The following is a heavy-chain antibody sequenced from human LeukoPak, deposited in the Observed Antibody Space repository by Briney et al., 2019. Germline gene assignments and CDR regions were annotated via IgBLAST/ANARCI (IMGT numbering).Heavy chain of an antibody. J-gene: IGHJ4*02. CDR2: IYYSGST. V-gene: IGHV4-31*11. CDR1: GGSISSGGYY. CDR3: ARDAYYDILTGSPSQYFDY. D-gene: IGHD3-9*01. Sequence: KPSETLSLTCAVSGGSISSGGYYWSWIRQHPGKGLEWIGYIYYSGSTYYNPSLKSRVTISVDTSKNQFSLKLSSVTAADTAVYYCARDAYYDILTGSPSQYFDYWGQGTLVTVSS.